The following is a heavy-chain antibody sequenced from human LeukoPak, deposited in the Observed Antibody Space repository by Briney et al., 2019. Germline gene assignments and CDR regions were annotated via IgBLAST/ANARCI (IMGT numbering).Heavy chain of an antibody. CDR3: AKGDSGTYPYYFDY. D-gene: IGHD1-26*01. Sequence: PGGSLRLSCAACGFTLSSYGMQWVRQAPGKGLEWVAVIWYDGSNKYYADCVKGRFTISRDNSKNTLYLQMNSLRAEDTAVYYCAKGDSGTYPYYFDYWGQGTLVTVSS. V-gene: IGHV3-33*06. CDR2: IWYDGSNK. J-gene: IGHJ4*02. CDR1: GFTLSSYG.